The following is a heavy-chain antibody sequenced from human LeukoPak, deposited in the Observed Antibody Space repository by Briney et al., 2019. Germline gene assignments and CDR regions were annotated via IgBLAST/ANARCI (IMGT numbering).Heavy chain of an antibody. CDR3: ARDIIAAAAPEGYFDY. CDR1: VYTFTSYG. Sequence: ASVKVSCKASVYTFTSYGISWVRQAPGQGLEWMGWISAYNGNSHYAQKLQGRVTMHTHKSTSKAYMELRSLRTDDTAVYYCARDIIAAAAPEGYFDYWGQGTLVTVSS. D-gene: IGHD6-13*01. CDR2: ISAYNGNS. J-gene: IGHJ4*02. V-gene: IGHV1-18*01.